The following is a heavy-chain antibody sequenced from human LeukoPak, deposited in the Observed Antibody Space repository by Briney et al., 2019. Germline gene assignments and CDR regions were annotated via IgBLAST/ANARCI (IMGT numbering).Heavy chain of an antibody. CDR2: ISFDGSDK. CDR1: GFIYNNYG. D-gene: IGHD6-19*01. CDR3: AKDVSTGWSFDS. Sequence: GGPLRLSCAASGFIYNNYGMHWVRQAPGKGLEWVTFISFDGSDKSYADSVKGRFIISRDNSKKTLYLQMNSLTADDTAVYYCAKDVSTGWSFDSWGQGTLVTVSS. V-gene: IGHV3-30*02. J-gene: IGHJ4*02.